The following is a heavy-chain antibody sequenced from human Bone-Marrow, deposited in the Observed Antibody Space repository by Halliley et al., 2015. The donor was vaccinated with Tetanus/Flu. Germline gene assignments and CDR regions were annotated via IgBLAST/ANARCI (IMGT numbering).Heavy chain of an antibody. CDR3: AKDAVNGNGVWDWFGS. Sequence: SLRLSCAASGFTFSTYAMNWVRQAPGKGLEWVSSIGASETFYADSVEGRFTVSRDNSKNTLHLQMNSLTAEDTAIYYCAKDAVNGNGVWDWFGSWGQGILVTVSS. J-gene: IGHJ5*01. D-gene: IGHD4-17*01. V-gene: IGHV3-23*01. CDR2: IGASET. CDR1: GFTFSTYA.